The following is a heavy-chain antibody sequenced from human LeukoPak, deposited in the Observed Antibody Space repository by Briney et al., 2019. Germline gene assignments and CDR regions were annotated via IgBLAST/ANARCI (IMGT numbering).Heavy chain of an antibody. CDR3: ARASRGCSSTSCYPYYYYMDV. J-gene: IGHJ6*03. CDR2: TYYRSKWYN. Sequence: SQTLSLTCAISGDSVSSNSAAWNWIRQSPSRGLEWLGRTYYRSKWYNDYAVSVKSRITINPDTSKNQFSLQLNSVTPEDAAVYYCARASRGCSSTSCYPYYYYMDVWGKGTTVTVSS. V-gene: IGHV6-1*01. D-gene: IGHD2-2*01. CDR1: GDSVSSNSAA.